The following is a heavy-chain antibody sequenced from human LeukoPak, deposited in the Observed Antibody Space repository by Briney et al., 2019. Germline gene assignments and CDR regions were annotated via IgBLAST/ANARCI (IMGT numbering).Heavy chain of an antibody. CDR1: GFTFSSYE. CDR2: ISSSGSTI. J-gene: IGHJ4*02. CDR3: ARVAAGYDHFDY. Sequence: PGGSLRLSCAASGFTFSSYEMNWVRQAPGQGLEWVSYISSSGSTIYYADSVKGRFTISRDNAKNSLYLQMNSLRAEDTAVYYCARVAAGYDHFDYWGQGTLVTVSS. V-gene: IGHV3-48*03. D-gene: IGHD5-12*01.